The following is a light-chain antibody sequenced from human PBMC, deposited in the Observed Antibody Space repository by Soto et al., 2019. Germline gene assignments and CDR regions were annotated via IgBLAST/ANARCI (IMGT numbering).Light chain of an antibody. Sequence: QSVLTQPASVSGSPGQSITISCTGTSSDVGSYNLVSWYQQHPGKAPKLMIYEGSKRPSGVSNRFSGSKSGTTASLTISGLQAEDEADYYCCSYAGSSNYVFGTGTKLTVL. CDR3: CSYAGSSNYV. CDR1: SSDVGSYNL. CDR2: EGS. V-gene: IGLV2-23*01. J-gene: IGLJ1*01.